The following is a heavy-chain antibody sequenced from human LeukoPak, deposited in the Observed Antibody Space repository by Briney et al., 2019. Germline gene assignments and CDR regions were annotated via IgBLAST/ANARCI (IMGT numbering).Heavy chain of an antibody. CDR1: GFTFSSYW. J-gene: IGHJ4*02. CDR3: ARVITYFDY. V-gene: IGHV3-74*01. D-gene: IGHD3-22*01. Sequence: GVSLRLSCAGSGFTFSSYWMHWVRQAPGKGLEWVSRIRGDGNDASYADSVKGRFTISRDNAKNTLYLQMNSLRAEDTAVYYCARVITYFDYWGQGILVTVSS. CDR2: IRGDGNDA.